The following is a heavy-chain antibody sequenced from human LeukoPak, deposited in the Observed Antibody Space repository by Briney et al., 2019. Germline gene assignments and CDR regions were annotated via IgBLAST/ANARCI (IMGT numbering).Heavy chain of an antibody. J-gene: IGHJ4*02. CDR1: GFTFSSFA. V-gene: IGHV3-23*01. Sequence: GGSLRLSCAACGFTFSSFAMSWGRPAPGKGREWVSAISGSGGSTYYAGSVKGRFTISRDNSKNTLYLQMNSLRAEDTAVYHCAKLGTYQVVNYFDYWGQGTLVTVSS. CDR3: AKLGTYQVVNYFDY. D-gene: IGHD2-21*01. CDR2: ISGSGGST.